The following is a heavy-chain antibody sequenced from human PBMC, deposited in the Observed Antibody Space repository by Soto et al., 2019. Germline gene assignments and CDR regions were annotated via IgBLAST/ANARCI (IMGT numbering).Heavy chain of an antibody. CDR2: FRSSGDDGTT. CDR1: GFTLRSYS. V-gene: IGHV3-23*01. D-gene: IGHD3-10*01. Sequence: PGGSLRLSCSASGFTLRSYSMGWVRQAPGKGLEWVSGFRSSGDDGTTYYADSVKGRFTISRDNSKNTLFLQMDNLRAEDTAIYYCAKKVNSGPGSQYFDYWGQGTLVTVSS. J-gene: IGHJ4*02. CDR3: AKKVNSGPGSQYFDY.